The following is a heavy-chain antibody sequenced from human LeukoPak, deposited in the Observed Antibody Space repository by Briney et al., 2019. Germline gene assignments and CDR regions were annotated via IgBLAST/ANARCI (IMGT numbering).Heavy chain of an antibody. V-gene: IGHV4-59*01. D-gene: IGHD6-19*01. CDR2: IYYSGST. CDR1: GGSISSYY. CDR3: ARAPSIKPRYRSGSRPSAFDI. J-gene: IGHJ3*02. Sequence: SETLFLTCTVSGGSISSYYWSWIRQPPGKGLEWIGYIYYSGSTNYNPSLKSRVTISVDTSKNQFSLKLSSVTAADTAVYYCARAPSIKPRYRSGSRPSAFDIWGQGTMVTVSS.